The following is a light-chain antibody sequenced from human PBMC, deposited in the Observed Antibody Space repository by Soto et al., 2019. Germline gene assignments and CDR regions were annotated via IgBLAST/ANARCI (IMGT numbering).Light chain of an antibody. CDR3: QQRYNWLYT. J-gene: IGKJ2*01. V-gene: IGKV3-11*01. CDR2: DAS. CDR1: QTVSSY. Sequence: EIVLTQSPATLSLSPGERATLSCRASQTVSSYLAWYRQKPGQAPRLLIYDASNRATGIPARFSGSGSGTDFTLTISSLEPEDFAVYYCQQRYNWLYTFGQGTKLEIK.